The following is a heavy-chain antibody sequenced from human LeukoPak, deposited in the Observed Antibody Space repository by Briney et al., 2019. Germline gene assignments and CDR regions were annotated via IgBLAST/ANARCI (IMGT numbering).Heavy chain of an antibody. D-gene: IGHD3-22*01. V-gene: IGHV1-3*01. J-gene: IGHJ4*02. CDR2: INAGNGNT. CDR3: ARSSVAYYDSSGYPYFDY. CDR1: GYTFTSYG. Sequence: ASVTVSCKASGYTFTSYGISWVRQAPGQGLEWMGWINAGNGNTKYSQKFQGRVTITRDTSASTAYMELSSLRSEDTAVYYCARSSVAYYDSSGYPYFDYWGQGTLVTVSS.